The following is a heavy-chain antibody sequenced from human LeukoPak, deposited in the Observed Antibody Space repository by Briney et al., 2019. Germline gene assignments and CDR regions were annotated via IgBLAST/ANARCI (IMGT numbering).Heavy chain of an antibody. Sequence: PSETLSLTCTVSGGSISSGGYYWSWIRQHPGKGLEWIGYIYYSGSPYYNPSLKSRVTISVDTSKNQFSLKLSSVTAADTAVYYCASTNWNYAWAGFDYWGQGTLVTVSS. V-gene: IGHV4-31*03. CDR2: IYYSGSP. D-gene: IGHD1-7*01. CDR3: ASTNWNYAWAGFDY. CDR1: GGSISSGGYY. J-gene: IGHJ4*02.